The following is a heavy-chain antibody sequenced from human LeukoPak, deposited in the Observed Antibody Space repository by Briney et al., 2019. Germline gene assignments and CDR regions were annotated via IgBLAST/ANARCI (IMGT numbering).Heavy chain of an antibody. Sequence: GGSLRLSCAASGFSLSAYWMTWVRQAPGKGLEWVANIKQDGSEKYYVDSVKGRFTISRDNAKNSLYLQMNSLRAEDTAVYYCARDRKYSSSSGPKAFDIWGQGTMVTVSS. CDR3: ARDRKYSSSSGPKAFDI. D-gene: IGHD6-6*01. CDR2: IKQDGSEK. CDR1: GFSLSAYW. J-gene: IGHJ3*02. V-gene: IGHV3-7*01.